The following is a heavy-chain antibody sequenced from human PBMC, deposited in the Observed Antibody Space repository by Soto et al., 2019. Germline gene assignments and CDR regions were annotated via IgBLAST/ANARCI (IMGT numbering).Heavy chain of an antibody. D-gene: IGHD3-3*01. CDR2: ISSDSRTI. Sequence: AGGLLRVCWGAAGGSRGDYAGNRVRQATREGQEWVSFISSDSRTIYYADSVEGRFTVFRDNDRNSVSLEMDSLRDEDAAVYYCARIKLVEWFFINVDVYDMDVWGQGTPVTVSS. J-gene: IGHJ6*02. CDR1: GGSRGDYA. CDR3: ARIKLVEWFFINVDVYDMDV. V-gene: IGHV3-48*02.